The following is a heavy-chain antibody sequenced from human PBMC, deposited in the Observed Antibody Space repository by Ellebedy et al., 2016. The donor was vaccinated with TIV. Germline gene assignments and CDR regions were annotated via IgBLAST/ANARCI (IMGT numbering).Heavy chain of an antibody. J-gene: IGHJ4*02. CDR2: INQDGSEK. CDR1: GFTFSSYS. D-gene: IGHD6-19*01. CDR3: ARDPGSGWYFDY. Sequence: GESLKISCAASGFTFSSYSMSWVRQAPGKGLEWVANINQDGSEKYYVDSVKGRLTIFRDNAKKSLYLQMSSLRAEDTAVYYCARDPGSGWYFDYWGQGTLVTVSS. V-gene: IGHV3-7*01.